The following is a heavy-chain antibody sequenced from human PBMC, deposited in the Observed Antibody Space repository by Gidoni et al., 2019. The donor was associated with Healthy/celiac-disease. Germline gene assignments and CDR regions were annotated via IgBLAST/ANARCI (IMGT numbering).Heavy chain of an antibody. CDR2: ISSSSSYI. V-gene: IGHV3-21*01. CDR1: GFTFSSYS. J-gene: IGHJ4*02. CDR3: ARSYYDYVWGSYRYTGCFDY. D-gene: IGHD3-16*02. Sequence: EVQLVESGGGLVQPGGSLRLSCAASGFTFSSYSMNWVRQAPGKGLEWVSSISSSSSYIYYADSVKGRFTISRDNAKNSLYLQMNSLRAEDTAVYYCARSYYDYVWGSYRYTGCFDYWGQGTLVTVSS.